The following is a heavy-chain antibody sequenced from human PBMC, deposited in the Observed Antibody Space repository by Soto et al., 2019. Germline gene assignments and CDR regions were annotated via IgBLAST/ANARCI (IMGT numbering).Heavy chain of an antibody. J-gene: IGHJ6*01. CDR1: VYTFTRYA. V-gene: IGHV1-3*01. CDR3: ARVSGYYYGMDV. D-gene: IGHD1-26*01. CDR2: INADTGNT. Sequence: PVKRHCKAAVYTFTRYAMHWGRQAPGQRREWMGWINADTGNTRYSQKFQGRVTITRDTSASTAFMELSSRRSKDTAVYYCARVSGYYYGMDVWGQGTTVTVS.